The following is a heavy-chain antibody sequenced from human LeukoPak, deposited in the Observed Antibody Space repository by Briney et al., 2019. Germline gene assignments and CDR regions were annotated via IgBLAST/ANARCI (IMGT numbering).Heavy chain of an antibody. Sequence: ASVKVSCKASGGTFSSYAISWVRQAPGQGLEWMGGIIPIFGTANYAQKFQGRVTITADESMSTAYMELSSLRSEDTAVYYCARGRGSSSWYNYWGQGTLVTVSS. J-gene: IGHJ4*02. D-gene: IGHD6-13*01. CDR1: GGTFSSYA. V-gene: IGHV1-69*13. CDR2: IIPIFGTA. CDR3: ARGRGSSSWYNY.